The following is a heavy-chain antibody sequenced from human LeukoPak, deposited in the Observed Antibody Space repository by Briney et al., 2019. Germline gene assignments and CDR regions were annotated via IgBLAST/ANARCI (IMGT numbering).Heavy chain of an antibody. CDR1: GYSFVRSY. D-gene: IGHD3-9*01. Sequence: ASLKVSCKAGGYSFVRSYMHWVRQAPGQGHAWMAIINPSGGGTTYAQKFQGRVTVTMDTSTRTVYMDLSSLRSDDTAVYYCARGDRLPGYSAPVGDYWGQGTLVTVSS. V-gene: IGHV1-46*01. J-gene: IGHJ4*02. CDR2: INPSGGGT. CDR3: ARGDRLPGYSAPVGDY.